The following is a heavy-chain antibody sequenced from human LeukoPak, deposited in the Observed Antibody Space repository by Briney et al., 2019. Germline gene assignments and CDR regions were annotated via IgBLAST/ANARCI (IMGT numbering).Heavy chain of an antibody. J-gene: IGHJ4*02. D-gene: IGHD1-14*01. Sequence: SETLSLTCAVYGGSVSGYYWSWIRQPPGKGLEWIGEIKHDGSTKYNSSLKSRVTISIDTSKNQFSLKLSSVTAADTAVYYCARHLLRTSTSFDYWDQGNLVTVSS. CDR3: ARHLLRTSTSFDY. CDR1: GGSVSGYY. V-gene: IGHV4-34*01. CDR2: IKHDGST.